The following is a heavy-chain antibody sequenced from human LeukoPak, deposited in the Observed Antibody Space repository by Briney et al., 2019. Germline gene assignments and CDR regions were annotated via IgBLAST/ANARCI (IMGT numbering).Heavy chain of an antibody. D-gene: IGHD1-26*01. CDR3: AKDAYSGSYYWFDP. CDR1: GFTFGSYA. Sequence: PGGSLRLSCAASGFTFGSYAMSWVRQAPGKGLEWVSAISGSGGSTYYADSVKGRFTISRGNSKNTLYLQMNSLRAEDTAVYYCAKDAYSGSYYWFDPWGQGTLVTVSS. CDR2: ISGSGGST. V-gene: IGHV3-23*01. J-gene: IGHJ5*02.